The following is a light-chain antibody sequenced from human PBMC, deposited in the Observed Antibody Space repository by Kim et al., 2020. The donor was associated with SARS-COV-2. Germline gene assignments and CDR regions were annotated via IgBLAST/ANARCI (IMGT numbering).Light chain of an antibody. CDR2: GSS. CDR1: QTVSNSF. CDR3: QQYGVSPRYF. Sequence: EIVLTQSPGTLSLSPGESATLSCRASQTVSNSFLAWYQQRPGQSPRLLIYGSSKRATGIPDRFSGGGSGTDFTLPISRLEPADFAVYYCQQYGVSPRYFFGQGTKLEI. V-gene: IGKV3-20*01. J-gene: IGKJ2*01.